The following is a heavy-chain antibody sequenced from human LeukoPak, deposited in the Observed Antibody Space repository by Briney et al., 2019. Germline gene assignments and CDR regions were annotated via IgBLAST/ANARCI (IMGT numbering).Heavy chain of an antibody. CDR3: ARVGDGLNDAFDI. V-gene: IGHV1-2*06. CDR1: GYTFTSYG. Sequence: AASVKVSCKASGYTFTSYGISWVRQAPGQGLEWMGRINPNSGGTNYAQKFQGRVTMTRDTSISTAYMELSRLRSDDTAVYYCARVGDGLNDAFDIWGQGTMVTVSS. CDR2: INPNSGGT. D-gene: IGHD5-24*01. J-gene: IGHJ3*02.